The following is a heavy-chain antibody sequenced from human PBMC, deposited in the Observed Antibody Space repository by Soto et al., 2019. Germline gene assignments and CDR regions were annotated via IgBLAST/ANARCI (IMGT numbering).Heavy chain of an antibody. Sequence: GASVKVSCKASGGTFSSYAISWVRQAPGQGLEWMGGIIPIFGTANYAQKFQGRVTITADESTSTAYMELSSLRSEDTAVYYCAREEGSDSGQEFDYWGQGTLVTVSS. V-gene: IGHV1-69*13. CDR2: IIPIFGTA. CDR3: AREEGSDSGQEFDY. D-gene: IGHD6-19*01. CDR1: GGTFSSYA. J-gene: IGHJ4*02.